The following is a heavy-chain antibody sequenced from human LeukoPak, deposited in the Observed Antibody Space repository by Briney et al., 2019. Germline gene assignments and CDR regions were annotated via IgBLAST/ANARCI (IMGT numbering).Heavy chain of an antibody. V-gene: IGHV4-61*02. J-gene: IGHJ6*03. CDR1: GGFISSGSHY. CDR3: ARDLPYCSNTNCFFYYYYMDV. CDR2: IYTSGST. D-gene: IGHD2-2*01. Sequence: KSSETLSLTCTVSGGFISSGSHYWSWIRQPAGKGLEWIGLIYTSGSTNYNPSLKSRVTISLDTSKNQFSLNLNSVTAADTAVYYCARDLPYCSNTNCFFYYYYMDVWGKGTTVTASS.